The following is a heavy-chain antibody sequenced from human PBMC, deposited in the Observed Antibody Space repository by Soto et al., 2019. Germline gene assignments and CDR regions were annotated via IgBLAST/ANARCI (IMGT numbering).Heavy chain of an antibody. CDR3: VKDRAVVTAILDY. CDR1: GFTFSSYA. J-gene: IGHJ4*02. Sequence: GGSLRLSCSASGFTFSSYAMHWVRQAPGKGLEYVSAISSNGGSTYYAGSVKGRFTISRDNSKNTLYLQMSSLRAEDTAVYYCVKDRAVVTAILDYWGQGTLVTVSS. CDR2: ISSNGGST. D-gene: IGHD2-21*02. V-gene: IGHV3-64D*09.